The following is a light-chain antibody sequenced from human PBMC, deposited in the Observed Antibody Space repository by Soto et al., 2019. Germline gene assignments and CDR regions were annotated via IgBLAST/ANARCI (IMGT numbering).Light chain of an antibody. Sequence: DIQMTQSPSSLSASVGDRVTIPFRASQTISRNLNWYQQKPGKAPKLLIYAASSLQSGVPSRFSGSGYGTDFTLAISLQHEDFATYYCQQSDSIPITFGQGTRMEI. V-gene: IGKV1-39*01. J-gene: IGKJ5*01. CDR3: QQSDSIPIT. CDR2: AAS. CDR1: QTISRN.